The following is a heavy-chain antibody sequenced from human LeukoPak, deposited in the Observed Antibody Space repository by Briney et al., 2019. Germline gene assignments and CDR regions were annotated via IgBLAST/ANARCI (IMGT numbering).Heavy chain of an antibody. Sequence: GGSLRLSCAASGFTFSSYWMSWVRQAPGKGLEWVANIKQDGSEKHYVDSVKGRFTISRDNAKNSLYLQMNSLRAEDTAVYYCARDFRGVAAAEPYNWFDPWGQGTLVTVSS. CDR1: GFTFSSYW. J-gene: IGHJ5*02. CDR3: ARDFRGVAAAEPYNWFDP. CDR2: IKQDGSEK. D-gene: IGHD6-13*01. V-gene: IGHV3-7*01.